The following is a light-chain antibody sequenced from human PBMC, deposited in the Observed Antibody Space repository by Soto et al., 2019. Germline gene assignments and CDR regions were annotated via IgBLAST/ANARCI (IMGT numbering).Light chain of an antibody. CDR3: QQSVT. CDR2: GAS. CDR1: QSSSSY. J-gene: IGKJ3*01. Sequence: EIVLTQSPGTLSLSPGERATLSCRASQSSSSYLAWYQQKPGQAPRLLIYGASSRATGIPDRFSGSGSGTDFTLTISRLEPEDFAVYYCQQSVTFGPGTKVDIK. V-gene: IGKV3-20*01.